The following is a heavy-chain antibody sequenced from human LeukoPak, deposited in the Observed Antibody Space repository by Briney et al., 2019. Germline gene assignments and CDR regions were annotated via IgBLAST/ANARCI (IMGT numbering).Heavy chain of an antibody. V-gene: IGHV4-34*01. Sequence: SETLSLTCAVYGGSFSNYYWSWIRQPPGKGMEWIGEINDSGRINYNPSLMSRVTVSVDTSKNQFSLRLTSVTATDTAVYYCARRWNYGRNYYIDVWGNGATVSVSS. J-gene: IGHJ6*03. CDR3: ARRWNYGRNYYIDV. D-gene: IGHD1-7*01. CDR1: GGSFSNYY. CDR2: INDSGRI.